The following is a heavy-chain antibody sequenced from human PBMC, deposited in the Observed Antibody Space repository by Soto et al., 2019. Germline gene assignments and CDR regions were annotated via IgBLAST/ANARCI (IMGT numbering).Heavy chain of an antibody. CDR3: ARENRYYDFWSGYRHYYYYMDV. V-gene: IGHV4-59*01. D-gene: IGHD3-3*01. CDR2: IYYSGST. J-gene: IGHJ6*03. Sequence: SETLSLTCTVSGGSISSYYWSWIRQPPGKGLEWIGYIYYSGSTNYNPSLKSRVTISVDTSKNQFSLKLSSVTAADTAVYYCARENRYYDFWSGYRHYYYYMDVWGKGTTVTVSS. CDR1: GGSISSYY.